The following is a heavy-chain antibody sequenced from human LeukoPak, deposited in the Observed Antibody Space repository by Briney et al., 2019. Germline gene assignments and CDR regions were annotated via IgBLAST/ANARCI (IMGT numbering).Heavy chain of an antibody. D-gene: IGHD6-13*01. Sequence: ASVKVSCKASGYTFTSYGISWVRQAPGQGLEWMGWISAYNGNTNYAQKLQGRVTMTTDTSTSTAYMELRSLRSDDTAVYYCASTIAAAGPRYYYYYYMDVWGKGTTVTISS. CDR3: ASTIAAAGPRYYYYYYMDV. J-gene: IGHJ6*03. V-gene: IGHV1-18*01. CDR2: ISAYNGNT. CDR1: GYTFTSYG.